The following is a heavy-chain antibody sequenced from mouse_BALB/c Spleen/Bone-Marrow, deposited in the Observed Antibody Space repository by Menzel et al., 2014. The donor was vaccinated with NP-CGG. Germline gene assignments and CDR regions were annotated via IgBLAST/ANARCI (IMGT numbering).Heavy chain of an antibody. V-gene: IGHV3-8*02. J-gene: IGHJ4*01. CDR3: ARFGYDYALDY. D-gene: IGHD2-2*01. CDR1: GDSITSGY. Sequence: EVKLMESGPGLVKPPQPLSLPCSVTGDSITSGYWNWIRKFPGNKLEYMGYIXYSGSTYYNPSLKSRISITRDTSKNQYYLQLKSVTTEDTATYYCARFGYDYALDYWGQGTSVTVSS. CDR2: IXYSGST.